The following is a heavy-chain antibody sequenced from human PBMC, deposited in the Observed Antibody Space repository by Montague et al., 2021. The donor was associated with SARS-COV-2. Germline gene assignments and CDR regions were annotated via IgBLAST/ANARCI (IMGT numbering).Heavy chain of an antibody. Sequence: CAISGDSVSNNSATWNWDRHSPSRGLEWLGHTYYRSKWYNDYAXXXRGRVTINPGTSKNQFSLQLNSVTPEDTVIYCCTSGREGNYNVMDVWGQGTTVTVSS. D-gene: IGHD1-1*01. CDR3: TSGREGNYNVMDV. J-gene: IGHJ6*02. CDR1: GDSVSNNSAT. V-gene: IGHV6-1*01. CDR2: TYYRSKWYN.